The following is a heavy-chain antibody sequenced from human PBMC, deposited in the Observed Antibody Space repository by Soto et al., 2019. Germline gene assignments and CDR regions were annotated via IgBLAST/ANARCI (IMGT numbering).Heavy chain of an antibody. CDR3: ARRYGYSFDY. D-gene: IGHD5-18*01. CDR2: IYYSGNT. Sequence: QVQLQESGPGLVKPSETLSLTCTVSGGSISSYYWSWIRQPPGKGLEWIGYIYYSGNTNYNPSLRRTVTLAVDTSKNQLSLRLSSVTAADAAVYDCARRYGYSFDYWGQGTLVTVSS. CDR1: GGSISSYY. V-gene: IGHV4-59*08. J-gene: IGHJ4*02.